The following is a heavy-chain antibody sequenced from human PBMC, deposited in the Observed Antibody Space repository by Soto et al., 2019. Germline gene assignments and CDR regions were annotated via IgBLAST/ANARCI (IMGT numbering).Heavy chain of an antibody. CDR2: ISYDGSNK. J-gene: IGHJ3*02. CDR3: ARGGITGTPKAFDI. CDR1: GFTFSSYA. Sequence: PVGSLRLSCAASGFTFSSYAMHWVRQAPGKGLEWVAVISYDGSNKYYADSVKGRFTISRDNSKNTLYLQMNSLRSDDTAVYYCARGGITGTPKAFDIWGQGTMVTVSS. D-gene: IGHD1-20*01. V-gene: IGHV3-30-3*01.